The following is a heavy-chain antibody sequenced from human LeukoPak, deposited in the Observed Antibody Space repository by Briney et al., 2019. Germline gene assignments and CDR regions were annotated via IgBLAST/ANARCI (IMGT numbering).Heavy chain of an antibody. Sequence: SQTLSLTCAISGDSVSSNSAAWNWIRQSPSRGLEWLGRTYHRSKWYNDYAVSVTSRTTTNPDTSKNQFSLQLNSAPPEYTAVYYCARDPSSWGDSWKPDYYYYGMDVWSQETTVTVSS. CDR1: GDSVSSNSAA. CDR3: ARDPSSWGDSWKPDYYYYGMDV. V-gene: IGHV6-1*01. D-gene: IGHD1-1*01. J-gene: IGHJ6*02. CDR2: TYHRSKWYN.